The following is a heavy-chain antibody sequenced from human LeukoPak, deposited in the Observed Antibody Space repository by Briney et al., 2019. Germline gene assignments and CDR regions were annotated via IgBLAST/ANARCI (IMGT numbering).Heavy chain of an antibody. D-gene: IGHD1-26*01. CDR3: ARNRVVGAPNFDY. CDR1: GYSISSGYY. J-gene: IGHJ4*02. CDR2: IYHSGST. Sequence: PSETLSLTCTVSGYSISSGYYWGWIRQTPGKGLEWIGSIYHSGSTYYNPSLKSRVTISVDTSKNQFSLKLSSVTAADTAAYYCARNRVVGAPNFDYWGQGTLVTVFS. V-gene: IGHV4-38-2*02.